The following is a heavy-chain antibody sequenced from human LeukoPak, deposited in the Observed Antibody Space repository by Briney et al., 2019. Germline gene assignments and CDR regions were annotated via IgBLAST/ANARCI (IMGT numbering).Heavy chain of an antibody. CDR1: GYTFTGYY. J-gene: IGHJ5*02. V-gene: IGHV1-2*06. CDR2: INPNSGGT. CDR3: ARGSLGRYCSGGSCPSNWFDP. Sequence: GASVKVSCKXSGYTFTGYYMHWVRQAPGQGLEWMGRINPNSGGTNYAQKFQGRVTMTRDTSISTAYMELSRLRSDDTAVYYCARGSLGRYCSGGSCPSNWFDPWGQGTLVTVSS. D-gene: IGHD2-15*01.